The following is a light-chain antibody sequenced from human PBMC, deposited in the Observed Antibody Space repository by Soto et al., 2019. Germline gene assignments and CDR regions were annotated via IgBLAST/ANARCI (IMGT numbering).Light chain of an antibody. J-gene: IGKJ1*01. V-gene: IGKV3-20*01. CDR3: QQYGSSSWT. CDR1: QSVSSSY. CDR2: GAS. Sequence: EIVLTQSPGTLSLSPGERVTLSCRASQSVSSSYLAWYQQKPGQAPRLLIYGASSRATGIPDRFSGSGSGTDFTLTISRLEPEDCAVYYCQQYGSSSWTFGQGTKVEIK.